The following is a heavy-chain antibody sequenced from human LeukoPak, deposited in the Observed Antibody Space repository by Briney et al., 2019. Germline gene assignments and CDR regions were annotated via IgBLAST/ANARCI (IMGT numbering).Heavy chain of an antibody. V-gene: IGHV3-66*04. CDR3: ARQGYYDSSGYYPGAFDI. J-gene: IGHJ3*02. D-gene: IGHD3-22*01. CDR1: GFTVSSNY. CDR2: IYSGGST. Sequence: GGSLRLSCAASGFTVSSNYMSWVRQAPGKGLEWVSVIYSGGSTYYADSVKGRFTISRDNSKNTLYLQMNSLRAEDTAVYYCARQGYYDSSGYYPGAFDIWGQGTMVTVSS.